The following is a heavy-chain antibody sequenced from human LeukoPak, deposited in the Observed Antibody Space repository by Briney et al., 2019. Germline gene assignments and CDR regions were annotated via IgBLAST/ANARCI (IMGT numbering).Heavy chain of an antibody. CDR3: AKGEIYDILTGFNYGMDV. D-gene: IGHD3-9*01. V-gene: IGHV3-23*01. CDR2: ISGSGGST. CDR1: GFTFSSYA. Sequence: GGSLRLSCAASGFTFSSYAMSWVRQAPGKGLEWVSAISGSGGSTYYADSVKGRFTISRDNSKNTLYLQMNSLRAEDTAVYYCAKGEIYDILTGFNYGMDVWGQGTTVTVSS. J-gene: IGHJ6*02.